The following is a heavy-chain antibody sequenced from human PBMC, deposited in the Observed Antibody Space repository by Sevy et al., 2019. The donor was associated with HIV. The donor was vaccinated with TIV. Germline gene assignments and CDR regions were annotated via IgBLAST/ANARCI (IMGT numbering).Heavy chain of an antibody. V-gene: IGHV3-7*04. J-gene: IGHJ6*02. CDR1: GFTFSSYG. Sequence: GGSLRLSYAASGFTFSSYGMSWVRQAPGKGLEWVANIKQDGSGKYYVDSVKGRFTISRDNAKNSLYLQMNSLRAEDTAVYYCARVYDFWSGYHYYYGMDVWGQGTTVTVSS. D-gene: IGHD3-3*01. CDR2: IKQDGSGK. CDR3: ARVYDFWSGYHYYYGMDV.